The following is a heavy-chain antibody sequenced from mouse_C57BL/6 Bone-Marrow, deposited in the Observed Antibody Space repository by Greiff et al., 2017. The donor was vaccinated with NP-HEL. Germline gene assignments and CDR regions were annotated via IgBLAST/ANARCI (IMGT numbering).Heavy chain of an antibody. CDR2: IDPENGDT. Sequence: VQLQQSGAELVRPGASVKLSCTASGFNIKDDYMHWVKQRPEQGLEWVGWIDPENGDTEYASNIQGKATITADTSANTAYLQRSSLTSEDTAVYYCTTWGYSNYGDYFDYWGQGTTLTVSS. J-gene: IGHJ2*01. CDR1: GFNIKDDY. CDR3: TTWGYSNYGDYFDY. V-gene: IGHV14-4*01. D-gene: IGHD2-5*01.